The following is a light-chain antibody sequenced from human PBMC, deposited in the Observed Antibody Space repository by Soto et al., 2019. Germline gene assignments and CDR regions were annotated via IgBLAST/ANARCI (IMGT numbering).Light chain of an antibody. CDR2: DVS. V-gene: IGLV2-8*01. CDR3: SSYAGSNHLL. Sequence: QSVLTQPPSASGSPGQSVTISCTGTSSDIGDYNYVSWYQQHPGKAPKLMIYDVSKRPSGVPDRFSGSKSGNTASLTVSGLQTEDEADYYCSSYAGSNHLLFGGGTQLTVL. CDR1: SSDIGDYNY. J-gene: IGLJ2*01.